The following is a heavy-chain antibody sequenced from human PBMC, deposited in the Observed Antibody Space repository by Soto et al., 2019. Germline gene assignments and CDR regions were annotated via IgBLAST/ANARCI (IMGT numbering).Heavy chain of an antibody. CDR3: ARGSNLGGSGSYPYYYYYYYMDV. J-gene: IGHJ6*03. CDR1: RHTFTGYY. Sequence: VASVKVSCKDSRHTFTGYYIHWVRQAPGQGLEWMGWINPNSGGTNYAQKFQGWVTMTRDTSISTAYMELSRLRSDDTAVYYCARGSNLGGSGSYPYYYYYYYMDVWGKGTTVTVSS. V-gene: IGHV1-2*04. D-gene: IGHD3-10*01. CDR2: INPNSGGT.